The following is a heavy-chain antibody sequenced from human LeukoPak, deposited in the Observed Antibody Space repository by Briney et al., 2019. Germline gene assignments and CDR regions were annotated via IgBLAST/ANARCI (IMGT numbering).Heavy chain of an antibody. J-gene: IGHJ6*03. D-gene: IGHD2-2*01. CDR1: GYTFTSYD. V-gene: IGHV1-8*03. Sequence: VASVKVSCKASGYTFTSYDINWVRQATGQGLEWMGWMNPNSGNTGYAQKFQGRVTITRNTSISTAYMALRSLRSAKTAVYYCARGFIRDVVPAASSPHHYFYMDGWGKGTTVTVSS. CDR2: MNPNSGNT. CDR3: ARGFIRDVVPAASSPHHYFYMDG.